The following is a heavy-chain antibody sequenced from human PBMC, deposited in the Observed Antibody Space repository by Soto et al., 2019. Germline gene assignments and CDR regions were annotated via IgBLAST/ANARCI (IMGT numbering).Heavy chain of an antibody. V-gene: IGHV3-30*04. CDR1: EFTFSSYA. D-gene: IGHD2-15*01. J-gene: IGHJ6*02. CDR2: ISFDGKNE. CDR3: ARPIPRWSYHYGMDV. Sequence: QLVESGGGGVQPGRTLRLSCAASEFTFSSYAMHWVRQAPGRGLEGVALISFDGKNEYYADSVKGRFTIARDNSRNMVYLEKNGLRPDDAATYFCARPIPRWSYHYGMDVWGHETTVSVS.